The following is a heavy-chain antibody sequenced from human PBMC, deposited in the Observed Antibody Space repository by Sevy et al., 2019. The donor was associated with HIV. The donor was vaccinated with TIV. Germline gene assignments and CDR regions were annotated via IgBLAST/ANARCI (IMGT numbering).Heavy chain of an antibody. V-gene: IGHV4-59*01. CDR1: GGPISVYY. Sequence: SETLSLTCTVSGGPISVYYWSWIRQPPGKGLEYIGYVYYTGSTNYNPSLKNRVTISVDTSNNQFSLKLTSVTAADTAVYYCARVGFNWNDVDNWGQGTLVTVSS. J-gene: IGHJ4*02. D-gene: IGHD1-20*01. CDR3: ARVGFNWNDVDN. CDR2: VYYTGST.